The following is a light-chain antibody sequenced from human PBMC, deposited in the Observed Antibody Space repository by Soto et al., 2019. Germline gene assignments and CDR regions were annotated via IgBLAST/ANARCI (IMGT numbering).Light chain of an antibody. CDR1: QSISSY. CDR2: GAD. CDR3: QEIQSNLFT. Sequence: DIQMTQSPSSLSASVGDRVTITCRASQSISSYLNWYQQKPGKAHKLLIYGADNLQSGVPSRLSSSGSVTDFTRTISILQPDDIATYNCQEIQSNLFTFGHGTKVDIK. V-gene: IGKV1-39*01. J-gene: IGKJ3*01.